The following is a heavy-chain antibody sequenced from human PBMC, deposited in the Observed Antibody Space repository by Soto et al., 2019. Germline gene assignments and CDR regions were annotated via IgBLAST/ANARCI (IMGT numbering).Heavy chain of an antibody. CDR3: ARTLLASYYYDSSGYYPGGMDV. D-gene: IGHD3-22*01. J-gene: IGHJ6*02. Sequence: NPSETLSLTCTVSGGSISSYYWSWIRQPPGKGLEWIGYIYYSGSTNYNPSLKSRVTISVDTSKNQFSLKLSSVTAADTAVYYCARTLLASYYYDSSGYYPGGMDVWGQGTTVTVSS. V-gene: IGHV4-59*01. CDR2: IYYSGST. CDR1: GGSISSYY.